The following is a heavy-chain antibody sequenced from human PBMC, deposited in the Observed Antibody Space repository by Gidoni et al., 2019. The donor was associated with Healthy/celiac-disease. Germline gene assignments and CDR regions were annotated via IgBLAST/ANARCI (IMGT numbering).Heavy chain of an antibody. D-gene: IGHD6-6*01. CDR3: AREQQLVGAFDI. CDR1: AFTVSSNY. Sequence: EVQLVESGGGLVQPGGSLRLSCAAAAFTVSSNYMSWVRQAPGKGLEWVSVIYSGGSTYYADAVKGRFTISRDNSKNTLYLQMNSLRAEDTAVYYCAREQQLVGAFDIWGQGTMVTVSS. CDR2: IYSGGST. J-gene: IGHJ3*02. V-gene: IGHV3-66*01.